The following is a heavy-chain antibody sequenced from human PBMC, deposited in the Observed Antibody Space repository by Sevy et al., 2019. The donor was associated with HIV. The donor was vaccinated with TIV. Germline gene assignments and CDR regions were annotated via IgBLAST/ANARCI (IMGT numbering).Heavy chain of an antibody. D-gene: IGHD6-13*01. CDR3: ARACAAADGKSGPIDAFDI. V-gene: IGHV3-13*01. CDR2: IGTLKDT. J-gene: IGHJ3*02. Sequence: GGSLRLSCVASGFTFSTYDMHWVRQVKGKGLEWVSGIGTLKDTYYPDSVKGRFIISREDAKNSLYLQMNSLRAGDTAVYYCARACAAADGKSGPIDAFDIWGQGTLVTVSS. CDR1: GFTFSTYD.